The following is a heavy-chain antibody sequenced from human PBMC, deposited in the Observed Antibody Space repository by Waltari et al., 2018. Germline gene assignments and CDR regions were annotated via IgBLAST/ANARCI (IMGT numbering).Heavy chain of an antibody. CDR2: IFWDDDK. J-gene: IGHJ4*02. V-gene: IGHV2-5*02. CDR1: GFSLSTSGVG. D-gene: IGHD6-6*01. Sequence: QITLKESGPTLVKPTQTLTLTCTFSGFSLSTSGVGVGWIRQPPGKALEWLALIFWDDDKRYSPSLKSRLTITKDTSKNQVVLTMTNMDPVDTATYYCAHRSIQLWIFDYWGQGTLVTVSS. CDR3: AHRSIQLWIFDY.